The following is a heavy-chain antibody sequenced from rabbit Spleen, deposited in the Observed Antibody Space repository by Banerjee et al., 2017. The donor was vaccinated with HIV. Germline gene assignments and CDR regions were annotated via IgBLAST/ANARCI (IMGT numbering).Heavy chain of an antibody. D-gene: IGHD4-2*01. Sequence: EESGGDLVKPEGSLTLTCTASGFSFSSSYWICWVRQAPGKGLEWIACIDVSSSGSTYYASSAIARFTISRTSSATVAPQMPSLTAADTAPYFCARHPAGRANFNLRRPGALVT. V-gene: IGHV1S45*01. CDR2: IDVSSSGST. CDR3: ARHPAGRANFNL. CDR1: GFSFSSSYW. J-gene: IGHJ4*01.